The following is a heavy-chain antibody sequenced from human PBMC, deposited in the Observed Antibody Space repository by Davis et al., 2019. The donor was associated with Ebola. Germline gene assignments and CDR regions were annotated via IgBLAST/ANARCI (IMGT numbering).Heavy chain of an antibody. CDR3: ARQIRSSGYFDY. Sequence: PGGSLRLSCRGSGYSFTTYWIGWVRQMPGKGLEWMGIIYPGDSDTRKSPSFQGQVTISADKSISTAYLQWSSLKASDTAMYYCARQIRSSGYFDYWGQGTLVTVSS. CDR1: GYSFTTYW. CDR2: IYPGDSDT. J-gene: IGHJ4*02. V-gene: IGHV5-51*01. D-gene: IGHD6-19*01.